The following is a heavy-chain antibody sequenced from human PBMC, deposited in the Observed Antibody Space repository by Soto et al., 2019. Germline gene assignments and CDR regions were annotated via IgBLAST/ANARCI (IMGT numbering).Heavy chain of an antibody. CDR1: GFNFDESA. CDR2: IRRKSFGATT. V-gene: IGHV3-49*04. J-gene: IGHJ4*02. Sequence: HPGGSLRLSCSASGFNFDESAITWVRQTPEKGLEWLGFIRRKSFGATTEYAASVAGRFTSSRDDSKGIAYLHMNSLRADDTAIYFCASGSGYGYASNPCRHYWGRGLLVTVSS. CDR3: ASGSGYGYASNPCRHY. D-gene: IGHD5-18*01.